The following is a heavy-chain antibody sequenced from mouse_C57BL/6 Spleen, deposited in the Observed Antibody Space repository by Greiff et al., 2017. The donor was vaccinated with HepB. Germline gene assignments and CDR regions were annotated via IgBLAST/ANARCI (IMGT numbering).Heavy chain of an antibody. CDR2: IDPEDGEN. J-gene: IGHJ2*01. V-gene: IGHV14-2*01. CDR3: ARYDTAVLDY. D-gene: IGHD2-3*01. Sequence: SGAELVKPGASVKLSCTASGFNINDYYMHWVKQRTEQGLEWIGRIDPEDGENKYAPKFQGTATITADTSSNTAYLQLSSLTSEDTAVYYCARYDTAVLDYWGQGTTLTVSS. CDR1: GFNINDYY.